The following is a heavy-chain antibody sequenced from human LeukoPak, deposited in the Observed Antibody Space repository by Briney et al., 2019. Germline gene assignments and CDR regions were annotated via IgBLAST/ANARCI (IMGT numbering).Heavy chain of an antibody. J-gene: IGHJ4*02. CDR3: ARGYCSSTSCYSSVPDY. CDR1: RYTYTQYY. V-gene: IGHV1-2*02. CDR2: INPNSGGT. Sequence: ASVTVSPTVSRYTYTQYYMHWVPRAPGQGLEWMGWINPNSGGTNYAQKFQGRVTMTRDTSISTAYMELSRLRSDDTAVYYCARGYCSSTSCYSSVPDYRGQGGLVTVSS. D-gene: IGHD2-2*01.